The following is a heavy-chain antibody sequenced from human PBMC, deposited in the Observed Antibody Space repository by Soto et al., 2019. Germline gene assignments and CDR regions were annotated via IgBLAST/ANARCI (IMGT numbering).Heavy chain of an antibody. V-gene: IGHV4-39*01. J-gene: IGHJ4*02. CDR1: GGSITRNNHF. D-gene: IGHD6-19*01. Sequence: QLQLQESGPGLVKASETLTLTCTVSGGSITRNNHFWGWIRQSPGKGLEWIGSIQYGGTTNYNPSLKSRVIMSAETSKNQFSLMMNSVTAADTAVYYCARLGSSGWYQVSYFDYWGQGTLVTVSS. CDR2: IQYGGTT. CDR3: ARLGSSGWYQVSYFDY.